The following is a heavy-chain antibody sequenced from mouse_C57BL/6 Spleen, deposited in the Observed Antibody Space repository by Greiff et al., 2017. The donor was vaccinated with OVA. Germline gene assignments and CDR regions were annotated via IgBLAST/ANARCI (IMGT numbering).Heavy chain of an antibody. CDR1: GYTFTDYY. Sequence: VQLQQSGPELVKPGASVKISCKASGYTFTDYYMNWVKQSHGKSLEWIGDINPNNGGTSYNQKFKGKATLTVDKSSSTAYMELRSLTSEDSAVYYCARERYDFDYWGQGTTLTVSS. CDR2: INPNNGGT. J-gene: IGHJ2*01. CDR3: ARERYDFDY. V-gene: IGHV1-26*01. D-gene: IGHD2-10*02.